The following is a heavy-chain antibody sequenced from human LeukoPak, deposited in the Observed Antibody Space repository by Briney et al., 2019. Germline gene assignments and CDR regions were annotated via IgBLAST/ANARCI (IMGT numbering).Heavy chain of an antibody. J-gene: IGHJ4*02. Sequence: SVKVSCKASGGTFSSYAISWVRQAPGQGLEWMGGIIPIFGTANYAQKFQGRVTVTADESTSTAYMELSSLRSEDTAVYYCARDSGERGSGSYLIAYWGQGTLVTVSS. CDR2: IIPIFGTA. CDR1: GGTFSSYA. D-gene: IGHD3-10*01. CDR3: ARDSGERGSGSYLIAY. V-gene: IGHV1-69*13.